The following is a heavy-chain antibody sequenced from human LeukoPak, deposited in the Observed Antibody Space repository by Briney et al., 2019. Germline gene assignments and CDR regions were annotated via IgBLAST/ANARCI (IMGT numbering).Heavy chain of an antibody. D-gene: IGHD6-13*01. CDR3: ARHSSSWDDNYYYYYGMDV. CDR2: IYYSGST. V-gene: IGHV4-59*01. J-gene: IGHJ6*02. Sequence: SETLSLTCTVSGGSISSYYWSWIRQPPGKGLEWIGYIYYSGSTNYNPSLKSRVTISVDTSKNQFSLKLSSVTAADTAVYYCARHSSSWDDNYYYYYGMDVWGQGTTVTVSS. CDR1: GGSISSYY.